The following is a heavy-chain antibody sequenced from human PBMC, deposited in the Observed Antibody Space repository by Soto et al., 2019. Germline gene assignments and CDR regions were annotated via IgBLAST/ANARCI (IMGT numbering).Heavy chain of an antibody. J-gene: IGHJ6*02. D-gene: IGHD4-17*01. V-gene: IGHV4-31*03. CDR3: AREYGDYPYYYYGMDV. Sequence: QVQLQESGPGLVKPSQTLSLTCTVSGGSISSGGYYWSWIRQHPGKGLEWIGYIYYSGSTYYNPSLKSRVTISVDTPKNQFSLKLSSVTAADTAVYYCAREYGDYPYYYYGMDVWGQGTTVTVSS. CDR1: GGSISSGGYY. CDR2: IYYSGST.